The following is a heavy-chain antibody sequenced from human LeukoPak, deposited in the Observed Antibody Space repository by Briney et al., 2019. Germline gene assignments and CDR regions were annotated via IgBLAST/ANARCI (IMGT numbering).Heavy chain of an antibody. CDR2: INSDGSST. V-gene: IGHV3-74*01. CDR1: GFTFSNYW. D-gene: IGHD6-13*01. CDR3: AKAVAAAGTGGYL. J-gene: IGHJ4*02. Sequence: GGSLRLSCAASGFTFSNYWMHWVRQAPGKGLLWVSRINSDGSSTSYADSVKGRFTISRDNAKNTLYLQMNSLRAEDTAVYYCAKAVAAAGTGGYLWGQGTLVTVSS.